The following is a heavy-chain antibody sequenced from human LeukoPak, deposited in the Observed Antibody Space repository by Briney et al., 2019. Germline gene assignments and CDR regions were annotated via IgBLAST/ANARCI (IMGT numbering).Heavy chain of an antibody. J-gene: IGHJ6*02. CDR1: GFTFSIAW. D-gene: IGHD4-17*01. Sequence: GGSLRLSCAASGFTFSIAWMSWVRQAPGKGLEWVSYISSSSSTIYYADSVKGRFTISRDNAKNSLYLQMNSLRAEDTAVYYCARTPRAVTKSYYGMDVWGQGTTVTVSS. V-gene: IGHV3-48*04. CDR3: ARTPRAVTKSYYGMDV. CDR2: ISSSSSTI.